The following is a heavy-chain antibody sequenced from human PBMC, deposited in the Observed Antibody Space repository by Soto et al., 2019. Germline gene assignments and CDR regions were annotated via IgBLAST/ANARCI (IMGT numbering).Heavy chain of an antibody. V-gene: IGHV1-18*01. D-gene: IGHD4-17*01. CDR3: ARADYGDDDY. CDR2: IRVYNGDT. J-gene: IGHJ4*02. CDR1: GFAFSNSR. Sequence: QVQLVQSGAEVKKPGASVKVSCKASGFAFSNSRITWVRQAPGQGPEWMGWIRVYNGDTKYEQKFQGRLTMTTDTSTSTAYMELRSLRSDDTAVYFWARADYGDDDYWGQGTMVTVS.